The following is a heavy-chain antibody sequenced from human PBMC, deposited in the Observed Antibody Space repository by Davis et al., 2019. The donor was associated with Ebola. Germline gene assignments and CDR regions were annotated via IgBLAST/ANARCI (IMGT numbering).Heavy chain of an antibody. CDR2: INDRGST. Sequence: MPSETLSLTCTVPGGSVSSGGYYWNWIRQPPGKGLEWTGDINDRGSTIYNPSVKSRVSIALATSKNQLSLKLTSITAGDTAVYYCARGKRYCSGLGCYSGRGGRFDPWGQGTLVTVSS. V-gene: IGHV4-61*08. CDR1: GGSVSSGGYY. D-gene: IGHD2-15*01. J-gene: IGHJ5*02. CDR3: ARGKRYCSGLGCYSGRGGRFDP.